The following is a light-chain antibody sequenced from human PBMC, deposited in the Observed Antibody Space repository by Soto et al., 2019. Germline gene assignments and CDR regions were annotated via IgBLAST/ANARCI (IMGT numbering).Light chain of an antibody. V-gene: IGKV1-39*01. Sequence: DIQMTQSPSSLSASVGDRVTMTCRASQSISSYLNWYQQKPGKAPKLLIYAASNFQSGVPSRFSGSGSGTHFTLTISSLQPEDFATYYCQQLHGYPITIGQGTRLEIK. CDR1: QSISSY. J-gene: IGKJ5*01. CDR3: QQLHGYPIT. CDR2: AAS.